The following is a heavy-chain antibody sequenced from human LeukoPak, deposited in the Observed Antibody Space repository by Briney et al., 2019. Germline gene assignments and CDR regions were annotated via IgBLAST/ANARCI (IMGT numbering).Heavy chain of an antibody. D-gene: IGHD4-17*01. CDR1: GYTFTSYG. CDR3: ARDEDYGIFVNVDY. Sequence: ASVKVSCKASGYTFTSYGISWVRQAPGQGLEWMGWISTSNGNTEYAEKFQGRVTMTTDTPTSTAYMELRSLRADDTAVYYCARDEDYGIFVNVDYWGQGTLVTVSS. CDR2: ISTSNGNT. J-gene: IGHJ4*02. V-gene: IGHV1-18*01.